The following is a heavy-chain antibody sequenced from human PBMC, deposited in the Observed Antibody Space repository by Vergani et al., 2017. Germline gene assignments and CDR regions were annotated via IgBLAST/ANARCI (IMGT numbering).Heavy chain of an antibody. D-gene: IGHD2-21*01. CDR1: GYIFSNFW. CDR2: IYPGDSEV. Sequence: EKQLVQSGSETKKPGESLKISCQAFGYIFSNFWIGWVRQRPERGLEWMGIIYPGDSEVKSNPTFRGQVIFSVDTSVNTAYLQWRSLQASNTATYYCTRHVPCGDGACLHFDHWGQGTQVTVSS. CDR3: TRHVPCGDGACLHFDH. V-gene: IGHV5-51*01. J-gene: IGHJ4*02.